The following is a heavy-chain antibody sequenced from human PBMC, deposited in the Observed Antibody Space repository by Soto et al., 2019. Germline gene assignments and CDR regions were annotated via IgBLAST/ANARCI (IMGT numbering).Heavy chain of an antibody. J-gene: IGHJ5*02. Sequence: QVQLVQSGAEVKKPGASVKVSCKASGYTFTSYGISWVRQAPGQGLEWMGWISAYNGNTNYAQKLQGRVTMTTDTATSTAYMELRSLRSDDTAVYYCAGGPRITIFGVVPTFDPWGQGTLVTVSS. CDR1: GYTFTSYG. CDR2: ISAYNGNT. V-gene: IGHV1-18*01. CDR3: AGGPRITIFGVVPTFDP. D-gene: IGHD3-3*01.